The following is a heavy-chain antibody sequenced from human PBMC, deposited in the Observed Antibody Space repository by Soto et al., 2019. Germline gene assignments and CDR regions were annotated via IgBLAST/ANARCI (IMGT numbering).Heavy chain of an antibody. D-gene: IGHD3-16*01. CDR1: GCSISSSSYY. CDR2: IYYSGST. Sequence: XETLSLTCSVSGCSISSSSYYWGWIRQPPGKGLEWIGIIYYSGSTYYNPSLESRVTISVDTSNNQFSLKLSSMTATDTAVYYCARGYYSSGWFDPWGQGTLVTVSS. J-gene: IGHJ5*02. V-gene: IGHV4-39*01. CDR3: ARGYYSSGWFDP.